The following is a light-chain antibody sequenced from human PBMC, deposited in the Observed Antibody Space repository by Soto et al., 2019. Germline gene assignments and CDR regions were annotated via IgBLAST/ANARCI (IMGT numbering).Light chain of an antibody. V-gene: IGKV3-20*01. CDR3: QQYGSSRWT. J-gene: IGKJ2*02. Sequence: EIVLTQSPGTLSLSPGERATLSCRASQSVSSSYLAWYQQKPGQAPRLLIYGASSRATGIPDRFSGSGSGTDFTLTISRLEPEDFAVDYCQQYGSSRWTFGQGTKLEIK. CDR1: QSVSSSY. CDR2: GAS.